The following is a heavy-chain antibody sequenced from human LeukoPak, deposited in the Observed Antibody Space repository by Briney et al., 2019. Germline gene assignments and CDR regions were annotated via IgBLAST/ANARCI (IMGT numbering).Heavy chain of an antibody. CDR2: INPNSGGT. D-gene: IGHD4-17*01. J-gene: IGHJ4*02. Sequence: ASVKVSCKASGYTFTGYYMHWVRQAPGQGLEWMGWINPNSGGTNYAQKFQGRVTITTDESTSTAYMELSSLRSEDTAVYYCARESTVTTTFDYWGQGTLVTVSS. CDR3: ARESTVTTTFDY. CDR1: GYTFTGYY. V-gene: IGHV1-2*02.